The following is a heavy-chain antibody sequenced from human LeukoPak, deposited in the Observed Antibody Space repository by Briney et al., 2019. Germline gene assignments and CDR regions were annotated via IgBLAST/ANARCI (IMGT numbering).Heavy chain of an antibody. D-gene: IGHD6-13*01. J-gene: IGHJ6*03. CDR2: INHSGST. CDR1: GGSFSGYY. V-gene: IGHV4-34*01. CDR3: ARDRVGQQLVGRKYYYYYMDV. Sequence: SETLSLTCAVYGGSFSGYYWSWIRQPPGKGLEWIGEINHSGSTNYNPSLKSRVTISVDTSKNQFSLKLRSVTAADTAVYYCARDRVGQQLVGRKYYYYYMDVWGKGNTATISS.